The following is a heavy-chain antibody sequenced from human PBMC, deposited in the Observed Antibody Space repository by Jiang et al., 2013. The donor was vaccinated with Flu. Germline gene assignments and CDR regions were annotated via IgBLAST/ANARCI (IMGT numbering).Heavy chain of an antibody. CDR3: ARILTVVTDDAFDI. CDR2: PGDSDT. V-gene: IGHV5-51*01. J-gene: IGHJ3*02. D-gene: IGHD4-23*01. Sequence: PGDSDTRYSPSFQGQVTISADKSISTAYLQWSSLKASDTAMYYCARILTVVTDDAFDIWGQGTMVTVSS.